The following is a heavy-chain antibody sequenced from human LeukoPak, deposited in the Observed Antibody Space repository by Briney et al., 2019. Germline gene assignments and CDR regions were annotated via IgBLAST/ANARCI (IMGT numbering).Heavy chain of an antibody. J-gene: IGHJ6*02. D-gene: IGHD3-22*01. V-gene: IGHV4-31*03. CDR1: GGSISSAGYY. CDR2: IYYSGST. CDR3: ARDGLVSPVDSYYGMDV. Sequence: SETLSLTCTVSGGSISSAGYYWSWIRQHPGKGLEWIGYIYYSGSTYYNPSLKSRVTISGDTSKNQFSLKLSSVTAADTAVYYCARDGLVSPVDSYYGMDVWGQGTTVTVSS.